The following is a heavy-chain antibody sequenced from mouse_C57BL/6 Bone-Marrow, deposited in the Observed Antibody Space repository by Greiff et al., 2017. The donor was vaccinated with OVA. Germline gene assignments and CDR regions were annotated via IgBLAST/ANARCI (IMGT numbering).Heavy chain of an antibody. Sequence: QVQLKQPGAELVKPGASVKLSCKASGYTFTSYWMHWVKQRPGQGLEWIGMIHPNSGSTNYNEKFKSKATLTVDKSSSTAYMQLSSLTSEDSAVYYCARSVYGSDYFDYWGQGTTLTVSS. CDR3: ARSVYGSDYFDY. D-gene: IGHD1-1*01. CDR2: IHPNSGST. V-gene: IGHV1-64*01. CDR1: GYTFTSYW. J-gene: IGHJ2*01.